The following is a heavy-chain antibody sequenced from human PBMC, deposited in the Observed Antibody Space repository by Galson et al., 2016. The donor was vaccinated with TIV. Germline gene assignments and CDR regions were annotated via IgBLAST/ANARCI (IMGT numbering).Heavy chain of an antibody. J-gene: IGHJ4*02. CDR1: GFSLSTSGVA. V-gene: IGHV2-5*02. CDR3: AHTVADYSDISGWVDYFDY. D-gene: IGHD3-22*01. Sequence: PALVKPTQTLTLACTSSGFSLSTSGVAVGWIRQPPGKALEWLALVYGDDGQRYSPSLKSRLTITKDTSKNQVVVTMTNMDTVDTATYYCAHTVADYSDISGWVDYFDYWVQGTLVTGSS. CDR2: VYGDDGQ.